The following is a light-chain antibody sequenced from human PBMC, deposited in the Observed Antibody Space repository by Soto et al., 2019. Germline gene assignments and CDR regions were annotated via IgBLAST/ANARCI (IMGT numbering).Light chain of an antibody. J-gene: IGLJ3*02. V-gene: IGLV1-44*01. CDR1: SSNIGSNT. CDR2: SNN. Sequence: SVLTQPPSASGTPGQRVTLSCSGSSSNIGSNTVNWYQQLPGTAPKLLIYSNNQRPSGVPDRFSGSKSGTSASLAISGLQSEDEADYYCAAWDDSLNGRWVFGGGTKLTVL. CDR3: AAWDDSLNGRWV.